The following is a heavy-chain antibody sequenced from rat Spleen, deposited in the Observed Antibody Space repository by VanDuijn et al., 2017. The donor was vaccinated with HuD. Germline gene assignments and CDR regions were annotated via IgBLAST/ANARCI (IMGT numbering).Heavy chain of an antibody. CDR1: GFTFNKYW. Sequence: EVQLVESGGGLVQPGRSLKLSCVASGFTFNKYWMTWIRQAPKKGLEWVAFISYDGSSTYYRDPVKGRFTISRDNAKSTLYLQMDSLRSEDTATYYCARADSYRFAYWGQGTLVTVSS. J-gene: IGHJ3*01. D-gene: IGHD1-1*01. CDR3: ARADSYRFAY. V-gene: IGHV5-31*01. CDR2: ISYDGSST.